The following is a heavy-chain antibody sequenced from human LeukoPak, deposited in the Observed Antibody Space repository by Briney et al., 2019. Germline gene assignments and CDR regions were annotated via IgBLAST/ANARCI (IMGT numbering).Heavy chain of an antibody. CDR1: GYSFNDKY. CDR3: ARDMSRFWFDP. CDR2: INPNSGGT. J-gene: IGHJ5*02. D-gene: IGHD3-10*02. V-gene: IGHV1-2*02. Sequence: ASVKVSCKASGYSFNDKYLHWVRQAPGQGLEWMGWINPNSGGTNYAQKFQGRVTMTRDTSISTAYMELSRLRSDDTAVYYCARDMSRFWFDPWGQGTLVTVSS.